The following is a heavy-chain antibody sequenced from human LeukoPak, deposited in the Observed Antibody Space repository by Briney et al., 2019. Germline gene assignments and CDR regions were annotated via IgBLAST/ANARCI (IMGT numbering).Heavy chain of an antibody. V-gene: IGHV4-39*01. J-gene: IGHJ4*02. D-gene: IGHD3-10*01. CDR3: ARHQGAPRSGELFDF. Sequence: SETLSLTCTVSGGSISSDNYYWGWICQPPGKGLEWIGGIFYSGNTYYNPSLKSRVAISVDTSKNLFSLKLTSLPAADTAVYYCARHQGAPRSGELFDFWGQGTLVTVSS. CDR1: GGSISSDNYY. CDR2: IFYSGNT.